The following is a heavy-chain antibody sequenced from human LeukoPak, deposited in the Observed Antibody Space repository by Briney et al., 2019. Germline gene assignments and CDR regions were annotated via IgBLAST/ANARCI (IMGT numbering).Heavy chain of an antibody. Sequence: PGGSLRLSCAASGLTFRSYAMSWVRQAPGKGLEWISVISASGGRTYYADSVKGRFTISTDNSKNTLYLQMNSLRAEDTAVYYCAKDLGGGYGSGSYSDYWGQGTLVTVSS. CDR3: AKDLGGGYGSGSYSDY. CDR2: ISASGGRT. V-gene: IGHV3-23*01. CDR1: GLTFRSYA. J-gene: IGHJ4*02. D-gene: IGHD3-10*01.